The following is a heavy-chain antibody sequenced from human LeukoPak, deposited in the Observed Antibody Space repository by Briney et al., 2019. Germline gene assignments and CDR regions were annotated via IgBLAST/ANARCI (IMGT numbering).Heavy chain of an antibody. V-gene: IGHV4-30-2*01. J-gene: IGHJ6*02. CDR2: IYHSGST. D-gene: IGHD3-3*01. CDR1: GGSISSGGYS. CDR3: ARGSPPSLLRFLEWSHTYGMDV. Sequence: SQTLSLTCAVSGGSISSGGYSWSWIRQPPGKGLEWIGYIYHSGSTYYNPSLKSRVTISVDRSKNQFSLKLSSVAAADTAVYYCARGSPPSLLRFLEWSHTYGMDVWGQGTTVTVSS.